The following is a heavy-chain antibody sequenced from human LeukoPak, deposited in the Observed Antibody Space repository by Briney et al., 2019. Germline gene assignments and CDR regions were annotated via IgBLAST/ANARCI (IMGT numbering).Heavy chain of an antibody. J-gene: IGHJ4*02. CDR3: VRAHYVDYAYTFDY. Sequence: GGSLRLSCAASGFTFSSYGMHWVRQAPGKGLEWVAVIWYDGSNKYYADSVKGRFTISRDNSKNTLYLQMNSLRDEDTAVYFCVRAHYVDYAYTFDYWGQGTLVTVSS. CDR2: IWYDGSNK. V-gene: IGHV3-33*01. D-gene: IGHD3-16*01. CDR1: GFTFSSYG.